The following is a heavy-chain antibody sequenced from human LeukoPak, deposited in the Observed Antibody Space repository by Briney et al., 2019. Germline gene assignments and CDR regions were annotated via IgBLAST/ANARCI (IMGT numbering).Heavy chain of an antibody. Sequence: GGSLRLSCAASGFTFSSYWMSWVRQAPGKGLEWVANIKQDGSEKYYVDSVKGRFTISRDNAKNSLYLQMNSLRAEDTAVYYCARVGLWFGELSHYYYYYMDVWGKGTTVTVSS. CDR3: ARVGLWFGELSHYYYYYMDV. V-gene: IGHV3-7*01. J-gene: IGHJ6*03. CDR2: IKQDGSEK. CDR1: GFTFSSYW. D-gene: IGHD3-10*01.